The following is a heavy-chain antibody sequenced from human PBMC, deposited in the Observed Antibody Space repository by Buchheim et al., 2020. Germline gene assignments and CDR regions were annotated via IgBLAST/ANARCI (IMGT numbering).Heavy chain of an antibody. CDR2: ISYDGSNK. D-gene: IGHD5-18*01. Sequence: QVQLVESGGGVVQPGRSLRLSCAASGFTFSSYAMHWVRQAPGKGLEWVAVISYDGSNKYYADSVKGRFTISRDNSKNTLYLQMNSRRAEDTAVYYCASSWGGYSYGSFDYWGQGTL. CDR3: ASSWGGYSYGSFDY. V-gene: IGHV3-30-3*01. CDR1: GFTFSSYA. J-gene: IGHJ4*02.